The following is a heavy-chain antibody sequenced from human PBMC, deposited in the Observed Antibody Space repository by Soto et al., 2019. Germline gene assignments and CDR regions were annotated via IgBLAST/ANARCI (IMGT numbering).Heavy chain of an antibody. Sequence: ASVKVSCKASGYTFTSYGISWVRQAPGQGLEWMGWSNAGTGNTKYSQKFQGRVIITWDTSATTAYMELSSLRSEDTAVYYCARAPGQQGSHFDYWG. CDR3: ARAPGQQGSHFDY. V-gene: IGHV1-3*01. D-gene: IGHD6-13*01. CDR2: SNAGTGNT. CDR1: GYTFTSYG. J-gene: IGHJ4*01.